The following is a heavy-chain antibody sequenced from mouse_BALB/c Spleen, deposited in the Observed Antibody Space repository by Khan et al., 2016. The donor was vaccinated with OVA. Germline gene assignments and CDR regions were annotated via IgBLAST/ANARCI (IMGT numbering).Heavy chain of an antibody. CDR1: GFTFSNYW. D-gene: IGHD3-3*01. J-gene: IGHJ1*01. V-gene: IGHV6-6*02. CDR3: ARGWDWYFDV. CDR2: IRLKSNIYAT. Sequence: VQLKQSGGGLVQPGGSMKLSCVASGFTFSNYWMNWVRQSPEKGFEWVAEIRLKSNIYATHYAESVRGRFTISRDDSRSSVYLQMNNLGAEDTGSYYCARGWDWYFDVWGAGTTVTVSS.